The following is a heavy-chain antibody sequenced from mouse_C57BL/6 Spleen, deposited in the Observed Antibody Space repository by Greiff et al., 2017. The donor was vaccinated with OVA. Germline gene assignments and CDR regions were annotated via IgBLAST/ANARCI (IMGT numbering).Heavy chain of an antibody. CDR2: INPNSGST. Sequence: QVQLQQPGAELVKPGASVKLSCKASGYTFTSYWMHWVKQRPGQGLEWIGMINPNSGSTNYNEKFKSKATLTVDKSSSTAYMQLRSLTSEYSAVYYCAREGGSSFNWYFDVWGTGTTVTVSS. V-gene: IGHV1-64*01. J-gene: IGHJ1*03. CDR3: AREGGSSFNWYFDV. CDR1: GYTFTSYW. D-gene: IGHD1-1*01.